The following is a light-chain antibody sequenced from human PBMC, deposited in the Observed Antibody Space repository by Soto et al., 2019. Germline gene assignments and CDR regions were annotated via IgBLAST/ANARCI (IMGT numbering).Light chain of an antibody. CDR1: SSDVGGYDY. Sequence: QSALTQPASVSGSPGQSITISCTGTSSDVGGYDYVSWYQQHPGKVPKLMIYDVSLRPSGVSNRFSGSKSGNTASLTISGLQAEDEADYYCSSYTSSSPYVFGTGTKLTVL. J-gene: IGLJ1*01. V-gene: IGLV2-14*03. CDR3: SSYTSSSPYV. CDR2: DVS.